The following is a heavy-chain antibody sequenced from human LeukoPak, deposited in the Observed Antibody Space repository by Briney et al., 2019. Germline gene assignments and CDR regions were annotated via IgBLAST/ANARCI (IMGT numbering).Heavy chain of an antibody. CDR3: AMGYTAGIFDY. CDR1: GYSFTSYW. Sequence: GESLKISCKGSGYSFTSYWIGWVRQMPGKGLEWMGIISPGDSDTRYSPSFQGQVTISADMSISTAYLQWSSLKASDTAIYFCAMGYTAGIFDYWGRGTLVTVSS. D-gene: IGHD1-1*01. J-gene: IGHJ4*02. CDR2: ISPGDSDT. V-gene: IGHV5-51*01.